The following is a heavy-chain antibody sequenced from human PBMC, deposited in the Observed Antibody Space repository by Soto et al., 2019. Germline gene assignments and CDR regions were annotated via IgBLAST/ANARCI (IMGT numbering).Heavy chain of an antibody. V-gene: IGHV1-18*01. J-gene: IGHJ4*02. D-gene: IGHD1-1*01. CDR3: ARGRYGDY. CDR1: GYAFTTYG. CDR2: ISAHNGNT. Sequence: QVHLVQSGAEVKMPGASVKVSSQGTGYAFTTYGITWVRQAPGQGLEWMGWISAHNGNTNYAQKLQGRVTVTRDTSTSTAYMELRSLRYDDTAVYYCARGRYGDYWGQGALVTVSS.